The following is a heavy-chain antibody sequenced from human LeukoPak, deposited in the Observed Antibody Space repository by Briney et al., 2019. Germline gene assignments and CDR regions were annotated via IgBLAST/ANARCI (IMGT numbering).Heavy chain of an antibody. CDR1: GYTFTSYD. CDR2: MNPNSGNT. D-gene: IGHD2-2*01. J-gene: IGHJ6*03. Sequence: GASVKVSCKASGYTFTSYDINWVRQATGQGLEWMGWMNPNSGNTGYAQKFQGRVTMTRNTSISTAYMELCSLRSEDTAVYYCARGVVPATNKEAFYYYYMDVWGKGTTVTVSS. V-gene: IGHV1-8*01. CDR3: ARGVVPATNKEAFYYYYMDV.